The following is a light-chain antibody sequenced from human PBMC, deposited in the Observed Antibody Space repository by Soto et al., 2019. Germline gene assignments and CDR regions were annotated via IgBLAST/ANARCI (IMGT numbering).Light chain of an antibody. CDR3: QQSYSTPFT. CDR1: QSISSY. Sequence: DIQMTQSPSSLSASVGDRVTITCRASQSISSYLNWYQQKPGKAPKLLIYAASILQSGVPSRFSGSGSGRDFTLTINGLQPEDFATYYCQQSYSTPFTFGPGTKVDIK. CDR2: AAS. J-gene: IGKJ3*01. V-gene: IGKV1-39*01.